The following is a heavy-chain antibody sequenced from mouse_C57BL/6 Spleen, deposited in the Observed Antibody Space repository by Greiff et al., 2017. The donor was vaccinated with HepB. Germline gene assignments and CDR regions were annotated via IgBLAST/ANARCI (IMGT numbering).Heavy chain of an antibody. CDR2: INPSTGGT. D-gene: IGHD2-4*01. CDR3: ARSGDYPRYWYFDV. CDR1: GYSFTGYY. Sequence: EVQLQQSGPELVKPGASVKISCKASGYSFTGYYMNWVKQSPEKSLEWIGEINPSTGGTTYNQKFKAKATLTVDKSSSTAYMQLKSLTSEDSAVYYCARSGDYPRYWYFDVWGTGTTVTVSS. J-gene: IGHJ1*03. V-gene: IGHV1-42*01.